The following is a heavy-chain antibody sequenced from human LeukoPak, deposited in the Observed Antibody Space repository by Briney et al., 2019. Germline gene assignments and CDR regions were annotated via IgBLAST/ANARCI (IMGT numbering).Heavy chain of an antibody. CDR2: ISSSGSTI. CDR1: GFTFSSYE. J-gene: IGHJ3*02. Sequence: GGSLRLSCAASGFTFSSYEMNWVRQAPGKGLEWVSYISSSGSTIYYADSVKGLFTISRDNAKNSLYLQMNSLRAEDTAVYYCARFITMIVVAHDAFDIWGQGTMVTVSS. D-gene: IGHD3-22*01. CDR3: ARFITMIVVAHDAFDI. V-gene: IGHV3-48*03.